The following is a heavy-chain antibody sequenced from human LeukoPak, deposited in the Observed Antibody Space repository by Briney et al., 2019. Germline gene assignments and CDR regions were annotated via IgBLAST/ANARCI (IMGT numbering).Heavy chain of an antibody. CDR1: GGSIRSGGYY. J-gene: IGHJ4*02. Sequence: SQTLSLTCTVSGGSIRSGGYYWSWIRQHPGKGLEWIGYIYYSGSTYYNPSLKSRLTISVDTSKNQFSLKLSSVTAADTAVYYCARACTSTFGVVINAFDYWGQGTLVTVSS. CDR2: IYYSGST. CDR3: ARACTSTFGVVINAFDY. D-gene: IGHD3-3*01. V-gene: IGHV4-31*03.